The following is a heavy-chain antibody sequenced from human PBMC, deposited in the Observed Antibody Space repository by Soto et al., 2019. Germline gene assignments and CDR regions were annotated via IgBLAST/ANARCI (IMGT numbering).Heavy chain of an antibody. CDR3: ARDPTSGGFDY. CDR2: IIPILGIA. CDR1: GGTFSSYT. D-gene: IGHD2-15*01. Sequence: QVQLVQSGAEVKKPGSSVKVSCKASGGTFSSYTISWVRQAPGQGLEWMGRIIPILGIANYAQKFQGRVTITEDKSTSTAYMELSSLRYEDTAVYYCARDPTSGGFDYWGQGTLVTVSS. V-gene: IGHV1-69*08. J-gene: IGHJ4*02.